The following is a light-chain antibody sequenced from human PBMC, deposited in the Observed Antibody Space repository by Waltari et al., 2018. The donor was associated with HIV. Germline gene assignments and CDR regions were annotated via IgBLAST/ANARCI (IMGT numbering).Light chain of an antibody. CDR1: QRVSSIY. CDR2: GAS. CDR3: QQYDTSPKT. J-gene: IGKJ1*01. Sequence: EIVLTQSPGTLSLSPGERATLSCRASQRVSSIYLAGYQQKPGQAPRLPIYGASTRATGIPDRFSGSGSGTDFTLTISRLEPEDFAVYYCQQYDTSPKTFGQGTKVEI. V-gene: IGKV3-20*01.